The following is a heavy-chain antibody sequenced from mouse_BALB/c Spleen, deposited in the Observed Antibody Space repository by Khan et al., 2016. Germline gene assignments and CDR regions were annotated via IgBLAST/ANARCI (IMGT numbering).Heavy chain of an antibody. Sequence: EVELVESGGDLVQPGGSRKVSCAASGFTFSSFGMHWVRQAPEKGLEWVAYISSGSITIYYADTVKGRFTISRDNPKNTLFLQMTGLRSEDTAMYYCARLTPYAMDYWGQGTSVTVSS. CDR1: GFTFSSFG. V-gene: IGHV5-17*02. D-gene: IGHD4-1*01. J-gene: IGHJ4*01. CDR3: ARLTPYAMDY. CDR2: ISSGSITI.